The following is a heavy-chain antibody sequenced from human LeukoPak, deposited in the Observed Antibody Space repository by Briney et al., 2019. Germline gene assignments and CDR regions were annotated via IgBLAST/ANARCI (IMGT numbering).Heavy chain of an antibody. V-gene: IGHV3-33*01. CDR2: IWYDGSNK. CDR3: ARAPYYYDSSVDY. J-gene: IGHJ4*02. CDR1: GFTFSSYG. Sequence: PGGSLRLSCAASGFTFSSYGMHLVRQAAGKGLEWVAVIWYDGSNKYYADSVKGRFTISRDNSKNTLYLQMNSLRAEDTAVYYCARAPYYYDSSVDYWGQGTLVTVSS. D-gene: IGHD3-22*01.